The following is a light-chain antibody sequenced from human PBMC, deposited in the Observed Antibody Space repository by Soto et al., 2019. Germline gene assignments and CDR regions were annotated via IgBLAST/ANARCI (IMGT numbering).Light chain of an antibody. Sequence: DILLPQSPLSLPVTPGEPASISCRSSQSLLHSTGYNFLDWYLQRPGQSPQLLIYLGSNRASGVPDRFNGSGSGTDFTLKLTRVEAEDVGIYYCMQALQTPYTVGQGTKLDIK. V-gene: IGKV2-28*01. CDR1: QSLLHSTGYNF. J-gene: IGKJ2*01. CDR2: LGS. CDR3: MQALQTPYT.